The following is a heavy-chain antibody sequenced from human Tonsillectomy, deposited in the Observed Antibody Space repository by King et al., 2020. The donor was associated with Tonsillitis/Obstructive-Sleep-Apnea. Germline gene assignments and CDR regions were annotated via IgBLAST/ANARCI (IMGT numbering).Heavy chain of an antibody. J-gene: IGHJ3*02. CDR3: ARPNSYGDYDAFDI. CDR1: GYIFNSYW. CDR2: IYPGDSHT. D-gene: IGHD4-17*01. Sequence: QLVQSGAEVKKPGESLKISCKGSGYIFNSYWIGWVLQMPGKGLVWIGIIYPGDSHTRYSQSFQGQFTISADKSITTAYLQWSSLKASYTAMYYCARPNSYGDYDAFDIWGQGTMVTVSS. V-gene: IGHV5-51*01.